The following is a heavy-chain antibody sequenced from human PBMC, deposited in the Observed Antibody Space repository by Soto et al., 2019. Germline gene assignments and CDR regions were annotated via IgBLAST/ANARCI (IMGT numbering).Heavy chain of an antibody. D-gene: IGHD3-22*01. J-gene: IGHJ3*02. Sequence: PGESLKISCKGSGYSFTIYWISWVRQMPGKGLEWMGRIDPSDSYTNYSPSFQGHVTISADKSISTAYLQWSSLKASDTAMYYCARPLYYYDSSGYSSRGAFDIWGQGTMVTVSS. CDR3: ARPLYYYDSSGYSSRGAFDI. CDR2: IDPSDSYT. CDR1: GYSFTIYW. V-gene: IGHV5-10-1*01.